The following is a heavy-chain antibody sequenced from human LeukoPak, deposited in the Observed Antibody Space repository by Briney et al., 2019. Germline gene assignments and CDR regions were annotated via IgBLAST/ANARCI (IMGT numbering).Heavy chain of an antibody. CDR2: IHHSGTT. D-gene: IGHD3-10*01. V-gene: IGHV4-59*12. CDR1: GGSFSGYY. Sequence: PSETLSLTCAVYGGSFSGYYWSWIRQPPGKRREWIGYIHHSGTTDYNPSLKSRLTMSLDTSKNQLSLNLTSVTAADTAVYYCARARGQSGVDYWGQGTLVTVSS. J-gene: IGHJ4*02. CDR3: ARARGQSGVDY.